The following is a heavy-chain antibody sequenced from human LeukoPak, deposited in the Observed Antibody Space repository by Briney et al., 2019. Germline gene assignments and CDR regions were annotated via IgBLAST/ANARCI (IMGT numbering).Heavy chain of an antibody. CDR3: ARVKFGDYAIDY. CDR1: GFAFSTYS. J-gene: IGHJ4*02. CDR2: ISGSSDYI. D-gene: IGHD4-17*01. Sequence: GGSLRLSCAASGFAFSTYSMNWVRQAPGKGLEWVSSISGSSDYIFYADSVKGRFTISKDNAENSFYLQMNNLRAEDTAVYYCARVKFGDYAIDYWGQGTLVTVSS. V-gene: IGHV3-21*01.